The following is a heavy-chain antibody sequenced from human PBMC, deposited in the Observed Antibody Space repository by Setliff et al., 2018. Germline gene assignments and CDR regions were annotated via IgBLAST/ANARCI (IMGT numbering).Heavy chain of an antibody. D-gene: IGHD2-2*01. Sequence: SETLSLTCTVSGYSISSGYYWGWIRQPPGRGLEWIGRIYHSGSTYYNPSLKSRVTISVDTSKNQFSLKRSSVTAADTAVYYCARDPSHDYWGQGTLVTVSS. CDR2: IYHSGST. J-gene: IGHJ4*02. CDR3: ARDPSHDY. V-gene: IGHV4-38-2*02. CDR1: GYSISSGYY.